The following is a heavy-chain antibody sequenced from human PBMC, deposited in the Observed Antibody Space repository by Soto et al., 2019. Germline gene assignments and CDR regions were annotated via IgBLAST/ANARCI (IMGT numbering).Heavy chain of an antibody. CDR1: GGTFSSYA. CDR3: ARDPTDYDILTGYV. D-gene: IGHD3-9*01. V-gene: IGHV1-69*06. Sequence: VASVKVSCKASGGTFSSYAISWVRQAPGQGLEWMGGIIPIFGTANYAQKFQGRVTITADKSTSTAYMELSSLRSEDTAVYYCARDPTDYDILTGYVWGQGTLVTVSS. J-gene: IGHJ4*02. CDR2: IIPIFGTA.